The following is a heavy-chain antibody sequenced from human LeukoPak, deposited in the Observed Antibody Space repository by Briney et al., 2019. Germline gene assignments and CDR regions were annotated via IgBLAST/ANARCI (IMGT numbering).Heavy chain of an antibody. J-gene: IGHJ4*02. CDR3: ARVKARYGVVVAVTSDY. CDR2: ISSSSNYI. D-gene: IGHD2-15*01. V-gene: IGHV3-21*01. CDR1: GFTFSHYS. Sequence: GGSRRLSCAASGFTFSHYSMNWVRQAPGNGLGWVSSISSSSNYIYYADSVKDRLSTSRDKAKNSAYIQMNSLIAEDTAMYDFARVKARYGVVVAVTSDYWGQGTLVTVSS.